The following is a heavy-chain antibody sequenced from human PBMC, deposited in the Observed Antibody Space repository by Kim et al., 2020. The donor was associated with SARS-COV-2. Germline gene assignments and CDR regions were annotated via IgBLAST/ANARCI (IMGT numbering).Heavy chain of an antibody. CDR2: DGSEK. Sequence: DGSEKYYVDSVKGRFTISRDNAKNSLYLQMNSLRAEDTAVYYCARGRKGLWGQGTLVTVSS. V-gene: IGHV3-7*01. J-gene: IGHJ4*02. CDR3: ARGRKGL.